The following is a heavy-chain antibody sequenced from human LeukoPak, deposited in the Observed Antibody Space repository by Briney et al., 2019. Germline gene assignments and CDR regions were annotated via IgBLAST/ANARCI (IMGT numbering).Heavy chain of an antibody. CDR1: GFTFSDYY. CDR2: LKQDGREK. Sequence: GGSLRLSCAASGFTFSDYYMSWIRQAPGKGLEWVANLKQDGREKYYVDSVKGRFTISRDNAKNSLYLQLNSLRAEDTAVYYRARVEVGYYYYMDVWGKGTTVTVSS. D-gene: IGHD2-15*01. J-gene: IGHJ6*03. CDR3: ARVEVGYYYYMDV. V-gene: IGHV3-7*01.